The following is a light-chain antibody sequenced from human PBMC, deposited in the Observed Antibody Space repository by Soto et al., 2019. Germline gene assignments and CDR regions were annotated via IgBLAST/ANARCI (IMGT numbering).Light chain of an antibody. Sequence: EIVMTQSPATLSVSPGERATLSCRASQSVSSNLAWYQQKPGQAPRLLIYGASTRATGIPARFSGSGSGTEFTLTISSLQSEDFAVYYCQQYNNWLSSTVGQGTRLEIK. CDR1: QSVSSN. CDR3: QQYNNWLSST. V-gene: IGKV3-15*01. J-gene: IGKJ5*01. CDR2: GAS.